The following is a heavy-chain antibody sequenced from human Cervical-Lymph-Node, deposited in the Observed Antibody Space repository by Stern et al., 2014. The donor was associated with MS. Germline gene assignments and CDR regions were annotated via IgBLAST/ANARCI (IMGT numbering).Heavy chain of an antibody. J-gene: IGHJ4*02. V-gene: IGHV1-18*04. CDR1: GYTFSTYG. CDR3: TRYTYGFDY. Sequence: VHLVESGGEVKKPGASVKVSCKAFGYTFSTYGIYWVRQAPGQGLEWMGWINVYNGNTKIAQKFQGRVSLTTEIATSTAYMELRSLRSDDTAVYYCTRYTYGFDYWGQGTLVTVSS. D-gene: IGHD3-10*01. CDR2: INVYNGNT.